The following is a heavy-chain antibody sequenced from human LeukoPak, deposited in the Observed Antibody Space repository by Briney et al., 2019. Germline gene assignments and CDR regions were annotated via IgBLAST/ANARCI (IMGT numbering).Heavy chain of an antibody. CDR1: GFTFSNYA. CDR3: ARAIFGAFDI. J-gene: IGHJ3*02. CDR2: IKQDGSEK. Sequence: GGALRLSCAASGFTFSNYAMSWVRQAPGKGVEGVANIKQDGSEKYYVDSVKGRFTISRDNAKNSLYLQMNSLRAEDTAVYYCARAIFGAFDIWGQGTMVTVSS. D-gene: IGHD3-3*01. V-gene: IGHV3-7*04.